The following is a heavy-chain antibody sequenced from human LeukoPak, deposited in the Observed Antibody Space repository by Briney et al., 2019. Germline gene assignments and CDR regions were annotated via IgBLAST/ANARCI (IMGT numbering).Heavy chain of an antibody. CDR2: INPSGGST. J-gene: IGHJ6*03. CDR3: ARGGLRDYYMDV. D-gene: IGHD3-3*01. Sequence: ASVKVSCKASGYTFTGYYMHWVRQPPGQGLEWMGIINPSGGSTSYAQKFQARVTMTRDTSTSTVYMELSSLRSEDTAVYYCARGGLRDYYMDVWGKGTTVIISS. V-gene: IGHV1-46*01. CDR1: GYTFTGYY.